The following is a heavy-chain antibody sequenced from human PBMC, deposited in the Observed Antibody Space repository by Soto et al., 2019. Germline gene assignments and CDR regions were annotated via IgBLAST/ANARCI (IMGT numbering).Heavy chain of an antibody. CDR2: ISAYNGNT. CDR3: ARDNYDSSGYYYGYPLY. V-gene: IGHV1-18*01. Sequence: ASVKLSWKEHGYNFTSYCSSWVRHAPGQGLEWMGWISAYNGNTNYSQKLQGRVTMTTDTSTSTAYMELRSLRSDDTGVYYCARDNYDSSGYYYGYPLYWGQGTMVTVSS. J-gene: IGHJ4*02. D-gene: IGHD3-22*01. CDR1: GYNFTSYC.